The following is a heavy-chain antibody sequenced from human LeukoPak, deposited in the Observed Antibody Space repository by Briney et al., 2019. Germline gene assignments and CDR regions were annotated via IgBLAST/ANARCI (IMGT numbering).Heavy chain of an antibody. CDR3: ARMATGAAGGALDV. V-gene: IGHV3-64*02. Sequence: PGGSLRLSCAASGFTLRPYAMHWVRQAPGKGLEYVASISGDGGTISYPDSVKGRFAISRDNSKNIVYLQMGRLRTEDMGVYYCARMATGAAGGALDVWGQGTTVIVS. CDR1: GFTLRPYA. J-gene: IGHJ6*02. CDR2: ISGDGGTI. D-gene: IGHD1-1*01.